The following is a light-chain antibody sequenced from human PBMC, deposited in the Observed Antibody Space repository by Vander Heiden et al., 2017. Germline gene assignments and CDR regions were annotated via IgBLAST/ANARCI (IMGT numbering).Light chain of an antibody. CDR3: QQTFTTPWT. J-gene: IGKJ1*01. CDR2: AAS. Sequence: DIQMTQSPSSLSASVGNRVTITCRASQSISTYFNWWQQKPGKAPKLLIYAASSLQSGVPSRFSGSGSGTDFTLIISSLQPEDIATYYCQQTFTTPWTFGQGTKLEIK. CDR1: QSISTY. V-gene: IGKV1-39*01.